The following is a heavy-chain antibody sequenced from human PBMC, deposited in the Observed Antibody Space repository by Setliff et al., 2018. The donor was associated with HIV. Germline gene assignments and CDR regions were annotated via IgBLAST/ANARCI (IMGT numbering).Heavy chain of an antibody. V-gene: IGHV4-34*01. D-gene: IGHD3-10*01. CDR2: INHSGST. CDR1: GGSFSGCY. Sequence: SETLSLTCAVYGGSFSGCYWSWIRQPPGKGLEWTGEINHSGSTNYNPSLKSRVTVSVDTSKNQFSLRLSSVTAADTAVYYCARGGDYYGSGSYFNGRANSYYFMYVWGKGTTVTVSS. CDR3: ARGGDYYGSGSYFNGRANSYYFMYV. J-gene: IGHJ6*03.